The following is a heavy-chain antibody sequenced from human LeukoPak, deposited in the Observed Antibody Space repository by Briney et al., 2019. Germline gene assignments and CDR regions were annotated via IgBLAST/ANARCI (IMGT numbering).Heavy chain of an antibody. CDR3: ARSDPQSYYYYMDV. Sequence: GGSLRLSCAASGFTFSSYEMNWVRQAPGKGLEWVSYISSSGSTIYYADPVKGRFTISRDNAKNSLYLQMNSLRAEDTAVYYCARSDPQSYYYYMDVWGKGTTVTVSS. V-gene: IGHV3-48*03. CDR1: GFTFSSYE. J-gene: IGHJ6*03. CDR2: ISSSGSTI.